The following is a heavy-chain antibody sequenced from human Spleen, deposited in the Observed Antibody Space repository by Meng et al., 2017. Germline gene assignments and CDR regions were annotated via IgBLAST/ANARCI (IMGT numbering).Heavy chain of an antibody. CDR2: IIPILGIA. CDR1: GCTFSSYT. CDR3: VRGSSDCSSTSWHHDLDY. V-gene: IGHV1-69*02. J-gene: IGHJ4*02. D-gene: IGHD2-2*01. Sequence: QVQLVQSGAEVKKPGSSVKVSCKASGCTFSSYTISWVRQAPGQGLEWMGRIIPILGIANYAQKFQGRVTITADKSTSTAYMELSSLRSEDTAVYYCVRGSSDCSSTSWHHDLDYWGQGTLVTVSS.